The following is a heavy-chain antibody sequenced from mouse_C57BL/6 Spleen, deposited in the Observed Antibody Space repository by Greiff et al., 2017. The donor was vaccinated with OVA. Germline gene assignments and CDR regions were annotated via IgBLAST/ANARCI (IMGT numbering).Heavy chain of an antibody. V-gene: IGHV1-82*01. CDR1: GYAFSSSW. CDR2: IYPGDGDT. J-gene: IGHJ1*03. D-gene: IGHD1-1*01. Sequence: VQLQQSGPELVKPGASVKISCKASGYAFSSSWMNWVKQRPGQGLEWIGRIYPGDGDTNYNGKFKGKATLTADKSSSTAYMQLSSLTSEDSAVYFCARSLITTVVATEYFDVWGTGTTVTVSS. CDR3: ARSLITTVVATEYFDV.